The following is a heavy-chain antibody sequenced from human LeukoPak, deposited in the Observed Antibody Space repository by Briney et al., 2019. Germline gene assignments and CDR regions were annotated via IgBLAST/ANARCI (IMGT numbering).Heavy chain of an antibody. V-gene: IGHV1-8*01. CDR1: GYTFTSYD. CDR3: ARGYNWNGYYYYGIDV. J-gene: IGHJ6*02. D-gene: IGHD1-20*01. Sequence: GASVKVSCKASGYTFTSYDINWVRQATGQGLEWMGWMNPNSGSTGSAQKFQGRVTMTRDTSISTAYMELSSLRSEDTAVYYCARGYNWNGYYYYGIDVWGQGTTLTVSS. CDR2: MNPNSGST.